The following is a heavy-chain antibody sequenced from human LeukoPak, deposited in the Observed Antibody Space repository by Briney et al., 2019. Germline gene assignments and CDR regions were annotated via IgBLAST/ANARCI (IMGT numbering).Heavy chain of an antibody. J-gene: IGHJ4*02. CDR2: FDPADGET. Sequence: GASVKVSCKVSGYTLNELSMHWVRQAPGKGLAWMGGFDPADGETVYAHRFQGRLTMTEDISTNTGYMELTSLRSEDTAVYYCAADGGGLSAVVTPRSSTFDYWGQGTLVTVSS. D-gene: IGHD4-23*01. CDR1: GYTLNELS. V-gene: IGHV1-24*01. CDR3: AADGGGLSAVVTPRSSTFDY.